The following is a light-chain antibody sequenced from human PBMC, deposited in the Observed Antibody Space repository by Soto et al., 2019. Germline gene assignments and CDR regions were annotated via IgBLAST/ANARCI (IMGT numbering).Light chain of an antibody. CDR3: CSFAGTYTFV. V-gene: IGLV2-11*01. CDR2: DVS. Sequence: QSALTQPRSVSGSPGQSVTISCTGTSSDVGGYNHVSWYQHHPGKAPKFMIYDVSKRPSGVPDRFSGSKSSNTASLTISGLQAEDEADYYCCSFAGTYTFVFGTGTKVTVL. J-gene: IGLJ1*01. CDR1: SSDVGGYNH.